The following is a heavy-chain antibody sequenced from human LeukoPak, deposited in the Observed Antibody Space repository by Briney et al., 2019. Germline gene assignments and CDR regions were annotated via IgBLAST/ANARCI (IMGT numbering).Heavy chain of an antibody. CDR1: GYTFTSYD. Sequence: ASVKVSCKDSGYTFTSYDINWVRQATGQGPEWMGWMNPNSGNTGYAQKFQGRVTMTRNTSISTAYMELSSLRSEDTAVYYCARSSFIAAAGYFYWGQGTLVTVSS. D-gene: IGHD6-13*01. V-gene: IGHV1-8*01. CDR2: MNPNSGNT. J-gene: IGHJ4*02. CDR3: ARSSFIAAAGYFY.